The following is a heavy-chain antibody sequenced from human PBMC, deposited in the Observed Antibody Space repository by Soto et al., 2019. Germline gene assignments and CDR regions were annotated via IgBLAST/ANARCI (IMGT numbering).Heavy chain of an antibody. J-gene: IGHJ6*03. Sequence: QPGGSLRLSCAASGFTFSSYSMNWVRQAPGKGLEWVSYFSSSSSTIYYADSVKGRFTISRDNAKNSLYLQMNSLRAEDTAVYYCARAPHDYDILTGYYSLATYYMDVWGKGTTVTVSS. D-gene: IGHD3-9*01. V-gene: IGHV3-48*01. CDR1: GFTFSSYS. CDR2: FSSSSSTI. CDR3: ARAPHDYDILTGYYSLATYYMDV.